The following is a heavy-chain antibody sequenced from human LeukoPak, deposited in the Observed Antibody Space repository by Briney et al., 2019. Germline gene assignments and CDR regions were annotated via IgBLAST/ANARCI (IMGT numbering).Heavy chain of an antibody. D-gene: IGHD3-10*01. CDR3: AKDYYALLWFGEFNRKYYFDY. CDR2: ISGSGGER. Sequence: PGGTLRLSCAASGFTLSSYGMNWVRQAPGKGLEWVSGISGSGGERYYTESVKGRFTISRDNSKNTLYLQMNSLRAEDTAVYYCAKDYYALLWFGEFNRKYYFDYWGQGTLVTVSS. CDR1: GFTLSSYG. V-gene: IGHV3-23*01. J-gene: IGHJ4*02.